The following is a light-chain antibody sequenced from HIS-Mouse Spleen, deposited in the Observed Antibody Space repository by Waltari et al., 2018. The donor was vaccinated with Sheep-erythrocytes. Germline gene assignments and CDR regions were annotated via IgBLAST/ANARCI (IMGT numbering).Light chain of an antibody. J-gene: IGLJ1*01. V-gene: IGLV2-11*01. CDR3: CSYAGSYNHV. CDR1: SSDVGGYNY. CDR2: DVR. Sequence: QSALTQPRSVSGSPGQSVTISCTGTSSDVGGYNYVSWYQQHPGKAPKLMIYDVRKRPSGVPDLFSGSKSGNTASLTISGLQAEDEADYYCCSYAGSYNHVFATGTKVTVL.